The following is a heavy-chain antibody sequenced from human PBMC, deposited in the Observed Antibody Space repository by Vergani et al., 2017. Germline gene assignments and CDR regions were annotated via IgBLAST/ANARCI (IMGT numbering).Heavy chain of an antibody. J-gene: IGHJ4*02. D-gene: IGHD2-21*01. Sequence: QVQLVESGGGVVQPGRSLRLSCAASGFTFRSYGMHWVRQAPGKGLEWVAVISYDGSNKYYADSVKGRFTISRDNSKNTLYLQMNSPRAEDTAVYYCAKDYEHIVVVIATQPDYWGQGTLVTVSS. CDR3: AKDYEHIVVVIATQPDY. CDR1: GFTFRSYG. V-gene: IGHV3-30*18. CDR2: ISYDGSNK.